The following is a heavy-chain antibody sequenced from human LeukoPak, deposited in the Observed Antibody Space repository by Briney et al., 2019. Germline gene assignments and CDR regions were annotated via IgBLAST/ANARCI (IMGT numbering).Heavy chain of an antibody. J-gene: IGHJ4*02. D-gene: IGHD3-22*01. CDR2: INPGSGST. Sequence: ASVKVSCKASGYTFTSYFIHWVRQAPGQGLEWMGIINPGSGSTSYTQKFRDRVTMTRDKSTSTVNMELSSLRSEDTAVYYCVRYLGYYDSSGYPTHFDYWGQGTLVTVSS. CDR1: GYTFTSYF. CDR3: VRYLGYYDSSGYPTHFDY. V-gene: IGHV1-46*01.